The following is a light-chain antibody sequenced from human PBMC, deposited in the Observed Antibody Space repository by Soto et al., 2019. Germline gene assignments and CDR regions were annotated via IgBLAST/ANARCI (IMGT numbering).Light chain of an antibody. J-gene: IGLJ1*01. CDR1: SSDIGAYDY. CDR2: KVI. V-gene: IGLV2-14*01. CDR3: SSYTRSRTYV. Sequence: QSALTQPASVSGSPGQSITISCTGTSSDIGAYDYVSWYQHHPGKAPKVMIYKVINRPSGVSNRFSGSRSGNTASLTISGLQAEAEADYYCSSYTRSRTYVFGTGTKVTVL.